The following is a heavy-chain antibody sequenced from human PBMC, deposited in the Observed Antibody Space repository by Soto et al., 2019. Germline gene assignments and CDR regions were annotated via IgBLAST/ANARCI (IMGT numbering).Heavy chain of an antibody. CDR3: SRFIMVGGWFDANYDHGMDV. V-gene: IGHV1-18*01. CDR2: ISGYNGNT. J-gene: IGHJ6*02. CDR1: GYTFSNYG. Sequence: QVQLVQSGAEVKKPGASVTVSCKTSGYTFSNYGINWVRQAPGQGLEWMGCISGYNGNTNYAQTVQGRVTMTTDPSTGTVYMELRSLKSDDTAIYYCSRFIMVGGWFDANYDHGMDVWGQGTTVTVSS. D-gene: IGHD6-19*01.